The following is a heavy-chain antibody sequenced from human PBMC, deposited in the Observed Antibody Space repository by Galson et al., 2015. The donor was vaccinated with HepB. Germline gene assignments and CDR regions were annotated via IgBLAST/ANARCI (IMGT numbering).Heavy chain of an antibody. CDR2: ISGSGGTT. CDR3: TKWPVWGRYRFGDAFDI. Sequence: SLRLSCAASGFTFSSYAMSWVRQAPGKGLEWVSAISGSGGTTYYAHSVKGRFTISRDNSKKTLSLQMNSLRAEDTAVYYCTKWPVWGRYRFGDAFDIWGQGTRVSVSS. D-gene: IGHD3-16*02. J-gene: IGHJ3*02. CDR1: GFTFSSYA. V-gene: IGHV3-23*01.